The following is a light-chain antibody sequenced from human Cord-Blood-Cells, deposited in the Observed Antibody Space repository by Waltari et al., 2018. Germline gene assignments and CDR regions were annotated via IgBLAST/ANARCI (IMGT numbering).Light chain of an antibody. CDR2: DVS. Sequence: QSALTQPASVSGSPGHSITISCPGTSSDVGGYNYVPWYQPHPGKAPKLVIYDVSKRPSGVSNLFSGSKSGNTASLTISGLQAEDEADYYCSSYTSSSTWVFGGGTKLTVL. CDR3: SSYTSSSTWV. CDR1: SSDVGGYNY. J-gene: IGLJ3*02. V-gene: IGLV2-14*01.